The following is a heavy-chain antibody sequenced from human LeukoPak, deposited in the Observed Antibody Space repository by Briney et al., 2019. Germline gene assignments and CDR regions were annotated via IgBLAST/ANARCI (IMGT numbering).Heavy chain of an antibody. CDR1: GYTFTGYY. CDR3: ARDLGHCSGGSCYFAYGMDV. Sequence: ASVKVSCKASGYTFTGYYMHWVRQAPGQGLEWMGWINPNGGGTNYAQKFQGRVTMTRDTSISTAYMELSRLRSDDTAVYYCARDLGHCSGGSCYFAYGMDVWGQGTTVTVSS. D-gene: IGHD2-15*01. CDR2: INPNGGGT. V-gene: IGHV1-2*02. J-gene: IGHJ6*02.